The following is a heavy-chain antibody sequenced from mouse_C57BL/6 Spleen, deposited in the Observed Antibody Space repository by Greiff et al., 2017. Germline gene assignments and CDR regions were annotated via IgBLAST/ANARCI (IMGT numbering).Heavy chain of an antibody. V-gene: IGHV1-80*01. D-gene: IGHD1-1*01. J-gene: IGHJ1*03. Sequence: QVQLQQSGAELVKPGASVKISCKASGYAFSSYWMNWVKPRPGKGLEWIGPIYPGDGDTSYNGKFKGKATLTADKSSSTAYMQLSSLTSEDSAVYFLARIPYYYGSSYWYCDVWGTGTTVTVSS. CDR1: GYAFSSYW. CDR2: IYPGDGDT. CDR3: ARIPYYYGSSYWYCDV.